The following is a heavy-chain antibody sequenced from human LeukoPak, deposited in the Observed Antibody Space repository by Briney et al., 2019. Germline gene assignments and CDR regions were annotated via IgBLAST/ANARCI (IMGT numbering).Heavy chain of an antibody. D-gene: IGHD3-10*01. J-gene: IGHJ6*02. CDR1: GFTFSSYA. CDR2: ISYDGSNK. CDR3: ARDHDYCGSGSYLFPYYYYYYGMDV. V-gene: IGHV3-30-3*01. Sequence: PGGSLRLSCAASGFTFSSYAMHWVRQAPGKGLEGVAVISYDGSNKYYADSVKGRFTISRDNSKKTLYLEMNSLRDGDTAMYYCARDHDYCGSGSYLFPYYYYYYGMDVWGQGTTVTVSS.